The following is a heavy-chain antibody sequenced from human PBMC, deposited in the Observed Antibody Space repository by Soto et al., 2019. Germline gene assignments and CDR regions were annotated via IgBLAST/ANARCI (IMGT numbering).Heavy chain of an antibody. CDR1: GFTFSTDS. J-gene: IGHJ4*02. V-gene: IGHV3-48*02. Sequence: EVQLVESGGGLVQPGGSLRLSCVASGFTFSTDSMNWVRQAPGKGLEWVPHISTSGATRYYADSVKGRFTTSRDNAKTSLYLQMDSLRNEDTAVYYCARFFGSGFDYWGQGTLVTVSS. CDR2: ISTSGATR. CDR3: ARFFGSGFDY. D-gene: IGHD6-19*01.